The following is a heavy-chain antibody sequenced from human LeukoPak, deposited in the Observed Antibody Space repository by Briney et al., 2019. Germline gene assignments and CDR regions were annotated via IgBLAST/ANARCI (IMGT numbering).Heavy chain of an antibody. CDR2: MNPNSGGT. CDR1: GYTFTGYY. V-gene: IGHV1-2*02. CDR3: ASSYCSSTSCYFYYYGMDV. J-gene: IGHJ6*02. D-gene: IGHD2-2*01. Sequence: ASVNVTCKAAGYTFTGYYMNWVRQAPGQGLEWMGWMNPNSGGTNYAQKFQGRVTMTRDTSISTAYMELSRLRSDDTAVYYCASSYCSSTSCYFYYYGMDVWGQGTTVTVSS.